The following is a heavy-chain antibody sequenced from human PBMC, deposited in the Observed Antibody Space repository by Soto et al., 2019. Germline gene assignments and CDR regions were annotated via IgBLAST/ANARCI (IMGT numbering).Heavy chain of an antibody. J-gene: IGHJ4*02. CDR1: EFTFSRES. D-gene: IGHD3-22*01. V-gene: IGHV3-23*01. CDR3: AKNPGYYYDSTGYHFDY. CDR2: LSGSGGTT. Sequence: RGSLRLSCAASEFTFSRESMSWVRQTPGKGLEWVTTLSGSGGTTYYADSVKGQFTISRDNSKNTLYLQMNSLRAEDTAVYYCAKNPGYYYDSTGYHFDYWGQGT.